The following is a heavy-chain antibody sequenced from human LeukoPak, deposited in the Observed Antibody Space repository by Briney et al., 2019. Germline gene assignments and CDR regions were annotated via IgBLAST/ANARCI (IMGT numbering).Heavy chain of an antibody. CDR2: IYYSGST. Sequence: SETLSLTCTASGGSISSSSYYWGWIRQPPGKGLEWVGSIYYSGSTYYNPSLKSRVTISVDTSKNHFSLKLSSVTAADTAVYYCARPAGRWLQPNFDYWGQGTLVTVSS. J-gene: IGHJ4*02. V-gene: IGHV4-39*02. CDR3: ARPAGRWLQPNFDY. D-gene: IGHD5-24*01. CDR1: GGSISSSSYY.